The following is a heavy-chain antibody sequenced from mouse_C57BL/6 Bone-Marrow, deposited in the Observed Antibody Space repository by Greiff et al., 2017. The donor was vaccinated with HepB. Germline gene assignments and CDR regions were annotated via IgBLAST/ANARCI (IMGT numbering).Heavy chain of an antibody. Sequence: EVMLVESGAELVRPGASVKLSCTASGFNIKDDYMHWVKQRPEQGLEWIGWIDPENGDTEYASKFQGKATITADTSSNTAYLQLSSLTSEDTAVYYCTRSGWLRRWGQGTTLTVSS. J-gene: IGHJ2*01. CDR2: IDPENGDT. CDR1: GFNIKDDY. CDR3: TRSGWLRR. V-gene: IGHV14-4*01. D-gene: IGHD2-2*01.